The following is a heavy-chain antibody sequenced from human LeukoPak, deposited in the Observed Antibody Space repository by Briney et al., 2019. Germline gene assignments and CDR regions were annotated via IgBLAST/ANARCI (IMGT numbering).Heavy chain of an antibody. Sequence: ASVKVSCKASGGTFSSYAISWVRQAPGQGLEWMGWISAYNGNTNYAQKLQGRVTMTTDTSTSTAYMELRSLRSDDTAVYYCARASLLWFGELQEGDYWGQGALVTVSS. D-gene: IGHD3-10*01. CDR3: ARASLLWFGELQEGDY. J-gene: IGHJ4*02. CDR1: GGTFSSYA. V-gene: IGHV1-18*01. CDR2: ISAYNGNT.